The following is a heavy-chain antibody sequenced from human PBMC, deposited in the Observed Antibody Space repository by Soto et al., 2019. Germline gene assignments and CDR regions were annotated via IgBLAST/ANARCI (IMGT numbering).Heavy chain of an antibody. D-gene: IGHD3-3*01. CDR3: AKSFSITIFGVVTQTFDY. Sequence: GGSLRLSCAASGFTFSSYAMHWVRQAPGKGLEWVAVISYDGSNKYYADSVKGRFTISRDNSKNTLYLQMNSLRAEDTAVYYCAKSFSITIFGVVTQTFDYWGQGTLVTVSS. CDR2: ISYDGSNK. V-gene: IGHV3-30-3*02. J-gene: IGHJ4*02. CDR1: GFTFSSYA.